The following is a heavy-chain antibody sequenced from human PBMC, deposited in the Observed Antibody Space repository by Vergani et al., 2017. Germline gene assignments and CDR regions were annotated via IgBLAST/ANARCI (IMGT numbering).Heavy chain of an antibody. Sequence: QVQLVQSGAEVKKPGSSVKVSCKASGGTFSSYTISWVRQAPGQGLEWMGRIIPILGIANYAQKFQGRVTITADKSTSTAYMELSSLRSEDTAVYYCAGDKSSGYYDYWGQGTLVTVSS. V-gene: IGHV1-69*08. CDR1: GGTFSSYT. CDR3: AGDKSSGYYDY. D-gene: IGHD3-22*01. J-gene: IGHJ4*02. CDR2: IIPILGIA.